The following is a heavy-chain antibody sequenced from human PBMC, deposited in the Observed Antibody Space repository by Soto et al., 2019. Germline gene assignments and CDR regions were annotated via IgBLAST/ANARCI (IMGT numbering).Heavy chain of an antibody. Sequence: SGPTLVNPTQTLTLTCSFSGFSLTSTGVGVGWFRQPPGKALEWLGLTYWNGDDRYRSSLRSRLTITKDTSKNQVVLTMTNMDPEDTATYYCAHRPGGSGWRYYFDYWGQGTLVTVSS. CDR2: TYWNGDD. CDR1: GFSLTSTGVG. J-gene: IGHJ4*02. V-gene: IGHV2-5*01. CDR3: AHRPGGSGWRYYFDY. D-gene: IGHD6-19*01.